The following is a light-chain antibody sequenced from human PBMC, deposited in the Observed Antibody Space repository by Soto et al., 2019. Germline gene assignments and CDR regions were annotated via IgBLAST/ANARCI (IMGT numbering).Light chain of an antibody. CDR2: EVS. V-gene: IGLV2-14*01. J-gene: IGLJ1*01. CDR3: NSYTCSTALPHV. Sequence: QSVLTQPASVSGSPGQSITISCTGTTNDVGGYNYVYWYQQHPGKAPKLLIFEVSSRPSGVSHRFSGSKSGNTASLTISALQAEDEAEYFYNSYTCSTALPHVFGTGTKLTVL. CDR1: TNDVGGYNY.